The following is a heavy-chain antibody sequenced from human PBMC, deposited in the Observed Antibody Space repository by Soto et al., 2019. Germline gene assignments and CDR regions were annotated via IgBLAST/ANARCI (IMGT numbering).Heavy chain of an antibody. J-gene: IGHJ1*01. CDR1: GGSIISHTYY. D-gene: IGHD3-22*01. V-gene: IGHV4-30-4*01. Sequence: QVQLQESGPGLVKPSQTLSLTCTVSGGSIISHTYYWSWIRQSPGKGLEWIGYVHYSGSTYYNPSLKSRVYISADTSKNQLSLKLTSVAAADTAVYYCAMQDFYEVDGYMFFQNWGQGTLVTVSS. CDR3: AMQDFYEVDGYMFFQN. CDR2: VHYSGST.